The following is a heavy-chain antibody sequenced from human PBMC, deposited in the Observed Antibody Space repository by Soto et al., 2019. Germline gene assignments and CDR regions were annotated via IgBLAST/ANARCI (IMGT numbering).Heavy chain of an antibody. CDR1: GFTFSSYA. Sequence: PGGSLRLSCAASGFTFSSYAMSWVRQAPGKGLEWVSSISSSSSYIYYADSVKGRFTISRDNAKNSLYLQMNSLRAEDTAVYYCASFYDSSGYYYFDYWGQGTLVTVSS. D-gene: IGHD3-22*01. V-gene: IGHV3-21*01. CDR3: ASFYDSSGYYYFDY. CDR2: ISSSSSYI. J-gene: IGHJ4*02.